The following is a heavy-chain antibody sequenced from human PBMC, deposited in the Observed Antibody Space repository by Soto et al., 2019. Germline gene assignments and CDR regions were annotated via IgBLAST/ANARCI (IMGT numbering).Heavy chain of an antibody. V-gene: IGHV4-31*02. CDR1: GDSITSGNYY. CDR3: ARVSYFGSGAGFFGT. D-gene: IGHD3-10*01. Sequence: QVQLQESGPGLVQPSRTLSLICSVSGDSITSGNYYWSWVRQHPGKGLEWLAYIFHSGSSYYNPSLRSRLTVSVNTSRSQFSLSLTSVTAADTALYYCARVSYFGSGAGFFGTWGPAILVTVSS. CDR2: IFHSGSS. J-gene: IGHJ5*02.